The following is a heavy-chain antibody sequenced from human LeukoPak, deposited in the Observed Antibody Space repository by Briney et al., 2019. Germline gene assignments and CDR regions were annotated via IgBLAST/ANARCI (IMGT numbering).Heavy chain of an antibody. CDR3: AKLEDYCSSTSCYQNFDY. CDR2: ISGSGGST. D-gene: IGHD2-2*01. V-gene: IGHV3-23*01. Sequence: GGSLRLSCAASGFTFSSYSMNWVRQAPGKGLEWVSAISGSGGSTYYADSVKGRFTISRDNSKNTLYLQMNSLRAEDTAVYYCAKLEDYCSSTSCYQNFDYWGQGTLVTVSS. CDR1: GFTFSSYS. J-gene: IGHJ4*02.